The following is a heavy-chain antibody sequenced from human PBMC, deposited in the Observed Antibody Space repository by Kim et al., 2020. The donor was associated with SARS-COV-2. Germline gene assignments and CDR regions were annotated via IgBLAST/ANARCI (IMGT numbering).Heavy chain of an antibody. V-gene: IGHV4-31*03. CDR2: IYYSGST. Sequence: SETLSLTCTVSGGSISSGGYYWSWIRQHPGKGLEWIGYIYYSGSTYYNPSLKSRVTISVDTSKNQFSLKLSSVTAADTAVYYCAREGVATFYYGMDVWGQGTTVTVSS. J-gene: IGHJ6*02. D-gene: IGHD5-12*01. CDR3: AREGVATFYYGMDV. CDR1: GGSISSGGYY.